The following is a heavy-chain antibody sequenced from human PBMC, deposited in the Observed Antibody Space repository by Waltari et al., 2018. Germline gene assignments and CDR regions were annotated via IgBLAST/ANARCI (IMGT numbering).Heavy chain of an antibody. D-gene: IGHD3-10*01. CDR3: ARGPAAGGAFDI. Sequence: QLQLQESGPGLVKPSETLSLTCTVSGGSISSSSYYWGLIRQPPGKGLEWIGSIYYSGSTYYNPSLKSRVTISVDTSKNQFSLKLSSVTAADTAVYYCARGPAAGGAFDIWGQGTMVTVSS. CDR1: GGSISSSSYY. J-gene: IGHJ3*02. CDR2: IYYSGST. V-gene: IGHV4-39*07.